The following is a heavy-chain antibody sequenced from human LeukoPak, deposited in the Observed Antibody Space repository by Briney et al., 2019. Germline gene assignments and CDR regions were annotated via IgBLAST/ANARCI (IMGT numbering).Heavy chain of an antibody. V-gene: IGHV3-7*01. CDR3: ARDYRARLDY. CDR2: IKEDGSDK. J-gene: IGHJ4*02. CDR1: GFPFSNYG. Sequence: GGSLRLSCAASGFPFSNYGMSWVRQAPGKGLEWVANIKEDGSDKYYVDSVKGRFTISRDNARTSLYLQMNSLRAEDTAVYYCARDYRARLDYWGQGTLVTVSS.